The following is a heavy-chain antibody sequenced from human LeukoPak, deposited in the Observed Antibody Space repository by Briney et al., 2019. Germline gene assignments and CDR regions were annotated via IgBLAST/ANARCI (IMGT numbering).Heavy chain of an antibody. V-gene: IGHV3-9*01. CDR3: ARVIPPGTLTMIVVVTANWFDP. CDR1: GFTFHDYA. D-gene: IGHD3-22*01. J-gene: IGHJ5*02. CDR2: ISWNSGII. Sequence: PGGSLRLSCAASGFTFHDYAMHWVRQAPGKGLEWVSGISWNSGIIGYADSVKGRFTTSRDNAKNSLYLQMNSLRAEDTAVYYCARVIPPGTLTMIVVVTANWFDPWGQGTLVTVSS.